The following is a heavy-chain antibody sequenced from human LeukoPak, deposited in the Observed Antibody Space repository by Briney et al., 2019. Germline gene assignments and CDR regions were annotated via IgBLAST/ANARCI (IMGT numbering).Heavy chain of an antibody. CDR2: INPNSGGT. V-gene: IGHV1-2*02. CDR3: ARGDYGVYEPLGDY. CDR1: GYTFTGYY. D-gene: IGHD4-17*01. J-gene: IGHJ4*02. Sequence: ASVKVSCKASGYTFTGYYLHWVRQAPGQGLEWMGWINPNSGGTNYAQKFQGRVTMTRDTSISTAYMELSRLRSDDTAVYYSARGDYGVYEPLGDYWGQGTLVTVSS.